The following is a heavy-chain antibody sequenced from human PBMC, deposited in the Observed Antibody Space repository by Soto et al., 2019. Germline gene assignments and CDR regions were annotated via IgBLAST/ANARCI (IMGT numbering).Heavy chain of an antibody. CDR2: GGT. V-gene: IGHV1-2*04. J-gene: IGHJ6*02. D-gene: IGHD6-13*01. CDR3: ASGRIAAAGTGLDYYGMDV. Sequence: GGTNYAQKFQGWVTMTRDTSISTAYMELSRLRSDDTAVYYCASGRIAAAGTGLDYYGMDVWGQGTTVTVSS.